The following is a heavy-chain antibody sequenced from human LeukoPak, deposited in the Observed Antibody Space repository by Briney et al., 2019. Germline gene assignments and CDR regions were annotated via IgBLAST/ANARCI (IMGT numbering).Heavy chain of an antibody. V-gene: IGHV1-2*02. CDR3: ARDLTDNKSAWTLDGFDI. D-gene: IGHD3-9*01. CDR1: GYTFTGYY. Sequence: GASVKVSCKASGYTFTGYYMHWVRQAPGQGLEWMGWINPNSGDTNYAQKFQGRVTMTRDTSISTAYMELSRLRSDDTAVYYCARDLTDNKSAWTLDGFDIWGQGAMVTVSS. CDR2: INPNSGDT. J-gene: IGHJ3*02.